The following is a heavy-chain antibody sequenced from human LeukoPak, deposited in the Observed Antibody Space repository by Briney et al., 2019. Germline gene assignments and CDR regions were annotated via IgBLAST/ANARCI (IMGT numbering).Heavy chain of an antibody. Sequence: PSETLSLTCTVSGGSISSYYWSWIRQPPGKGLEWIGYIYYSGSTNYNPSLKSRVTISVDTSKNQFSLKLSSVTAADTAVYYCARGGTRPRYYYDSRTNAFDIWGQGTMVTVSS. D-gene: IGHD3-22*01. CDR1: GGSISSYY. CDR3: ARGGTRPRYYYDSRTNAFDI. V-gene: IGHV4-59*12. CDR2: IYYSGST. J-gene: IGHJ3*02.